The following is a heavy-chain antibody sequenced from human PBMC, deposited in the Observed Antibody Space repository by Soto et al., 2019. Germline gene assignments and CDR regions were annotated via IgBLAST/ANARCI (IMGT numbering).Heavy chain of an antibody. J-gene: IGHJ4*02. Sequence: QLQLQESGPGLVKPSETLSLTCTVSGGSISSGSYYWDWIRQPPGKGLECIGSIHYSGSTYYNPSLKSRVTISVDTSKNQFSLKLSSVTAADTAVYYCARRVSVPGSGGGDFDYWGQGTLVTVSS. V-gene: IGHV4-39*01. CDR3: ARRVSVPGSGGGDFDY. CDR2: IHYSGST. CDR1: GGSISSGSYY. D-gene: IGHD6-19*01.